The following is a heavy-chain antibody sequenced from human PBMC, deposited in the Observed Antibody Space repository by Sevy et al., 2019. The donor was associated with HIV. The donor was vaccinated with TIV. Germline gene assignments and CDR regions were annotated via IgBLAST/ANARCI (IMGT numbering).Heavy chain of an antibody. D-gene: IGHD3-10*01. CDR2: ISSGSSYI. CDR3: ARGYYYGSLYYFDY. Sequence: GWSLRLSCAASGFSLSNYFINWVRQAPGKGLEWVSSISSGSSYIFYADSVKGRFTISRDNAKNSLYLHMNSLRAEDTAVYYCARGYYYGSLYYFDYWGPGSLVTVSS. V-gene: IGHV3-21*01. J-gene: IGHJ4*02. CDR1: GFSLSNYF.